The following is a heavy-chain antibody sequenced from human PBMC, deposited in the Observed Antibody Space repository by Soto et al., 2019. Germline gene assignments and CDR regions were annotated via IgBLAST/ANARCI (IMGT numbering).Heavy chain of an antibody. Sequence: GGSLRLSCAASGFTFSGSAMHWVRQASGKGLEWVGRIRSKANSYATAYAASVKGRFTISRDDSKNTAYLQMNSLKTEDTAVYCCTYCSGGSCYGGMNVWGQGTTVTVSS. CDR3: TYCSGGSCYGGMNV. J-gene: IGHJ6*02. V-gene: IGHV3-73*01. D-gene: IGHD2-15*01. CDR1: GFTFSGSA. CDR2: IRSKANSYAT.